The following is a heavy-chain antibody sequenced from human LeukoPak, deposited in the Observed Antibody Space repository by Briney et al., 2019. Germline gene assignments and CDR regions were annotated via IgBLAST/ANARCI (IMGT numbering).Heavy chain of an antibody. Sequence: SETLSLTCSVSGDSINNYYWNWIRQPPGKGLEWIGYIYYSESTRYNPSLQSRVTMSIGRSKTQFSLKLDSVTAADTAVYYCARRLRLKSPGGDAFDVWGQGTVVTVSS. J-gene: IGHJ3*01. D-gene: IGHD5/OR15-5a*01. CDR3: ARRLRLKSPGGDAFDV. V-gene: IGHV4-59*08. CDR1: GDSINNYY. CDR2: IYYSEST.